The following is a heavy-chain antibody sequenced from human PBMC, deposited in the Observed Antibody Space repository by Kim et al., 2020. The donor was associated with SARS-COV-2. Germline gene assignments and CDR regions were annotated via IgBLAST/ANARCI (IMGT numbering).Heavy chain of an antibody. Sequence: SQKFQGRATITRDTSASTAYMELSSLRSEDTAVYYCARDKDSSLYDAFDIWGQGTMVTVSS. CDR3: ARDKDSSLYDAFDI. D-gene: IGHD6-19*01. J-gene: IGHJ3*02. V-gene: IGHV1-3*01.